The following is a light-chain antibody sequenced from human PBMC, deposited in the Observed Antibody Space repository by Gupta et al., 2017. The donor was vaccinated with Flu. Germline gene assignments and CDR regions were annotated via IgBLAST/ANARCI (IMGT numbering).Light chain of an antibody. CDR2: EVS. Sequence: QSALTQPASVSGSPGQSITVSCTGTTGDIGYYDYVSWYQQLPHKAPKLIIYEVSHRPSGISTRFSGSKSGTTAFLMISGLQPEDEGDYYCASYTSGSTYVFGNGTTVSVL. CDR1: TGDIGYYDY. V-gene: IGLV2-14*01. J-gene: IGLJ1*01. CDR3: ASYTSGSTYV.